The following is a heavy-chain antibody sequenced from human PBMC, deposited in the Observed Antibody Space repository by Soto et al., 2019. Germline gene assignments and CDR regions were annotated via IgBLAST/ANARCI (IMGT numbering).Heavy chain of an antibody. Sequence: EMQLVESGGGLVQPGGSLRLSCVASGLSFRNYWVHWVRQAPGKGLEWVSRINTDGTYTSNADPVKGRFTISRDNAKNMLYLQMNSLRVEDTAVYFCAGFGYDWNGWDWGPGTLVTVSS. CDR1: GLSFRNYW. V-gene: IGHV3-74*01. CDR3: AGFGYDWNGWD. J-gene: IGHJ4*02. D-gene: IGHD1-20*01. CDR2: INTDGTYT.